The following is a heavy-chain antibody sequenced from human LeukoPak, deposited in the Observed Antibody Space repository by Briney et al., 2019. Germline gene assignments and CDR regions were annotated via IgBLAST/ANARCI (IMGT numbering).Heavy chain of an antibody. Sequence: PGGSLRLSCAASGFTFSGYWMSWVRQAPGKALEWVGRIKSKTDGETTDYAAPVTGRFSISRDDSKGMLFLQMNSLRAEDTALYYCTTYSHYYDYWGQGTQVTVSS. CDR2: IKSKTDGETT. V-gene: IGHV3-15*01. D-gene: IGHD4-11*01. J-gene: IGHJ4*02. CDR3: TTYSHYYDY. CDR1: GFTFSGYW.